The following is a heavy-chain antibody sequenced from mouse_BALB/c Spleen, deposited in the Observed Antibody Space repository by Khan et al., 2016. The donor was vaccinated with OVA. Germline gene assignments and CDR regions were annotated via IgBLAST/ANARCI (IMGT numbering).Heavy chain of an antibody. D-gene: IGHD2-10*01. V-gene: IGHV9-3-1*01. CDR1: GYTFANFG. J-gene: IGHJ4*01. CDR3: ASPPYFSYVMVY. CDR2: INTYTGEP. Sequence: QIQLVQSGPELKKPGETIKISCKASGYTFANFGMNWVKQAPGKGLKWMGWINTYTGEPTYADDFKGRFAFSLETSASTAYLQINNLKNEDTATYFGASPPYFSYVMVYWGQGTSVTVSS.